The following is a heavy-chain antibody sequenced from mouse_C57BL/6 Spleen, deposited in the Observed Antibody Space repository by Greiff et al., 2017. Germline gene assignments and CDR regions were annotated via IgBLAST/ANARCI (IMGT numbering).Heavy chain of an antibody. CDR1: GYTFTSYW. V-gene: IGHV1-69*01. Sequence: QVQLQQPGAELVMPGASVKLSCKASGYTFTSYWMHWVKQRPGQGLEWIGEIDPSDSYTNYNQKFKGKSTLTVDKSSSTAYMQLSSLTSEASAVYYCASSDYWGQGTTLTVSS. J-gene: IGHJ2*01. CDR2: IDPSDSYT. CDR3: ASSDY.